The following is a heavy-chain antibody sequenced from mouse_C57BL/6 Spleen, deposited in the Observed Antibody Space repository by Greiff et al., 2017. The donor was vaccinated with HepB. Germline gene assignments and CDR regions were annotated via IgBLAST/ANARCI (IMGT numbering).Heavy chain of an antibody. Sequence: QVQLQQSGAELARPGASVKLSCKASGYTFTSYGISWVKQRTGQGLEWIGEIYPRSGNTYYNEKFKGKATLTADKSSSTAYMELRSLTSEDSAVYFCARKGGHYYGSSYVLDYWGQGTTLTVSS. J-gene: IGHJ2*01. D-gene: IGHD1-1*01. CDR2: IYPRSGNT. CDR1: GYTFTSYG. CDR3: ARKGGHYYGSSYVLDY. V-gene: IGHV1-81*01.